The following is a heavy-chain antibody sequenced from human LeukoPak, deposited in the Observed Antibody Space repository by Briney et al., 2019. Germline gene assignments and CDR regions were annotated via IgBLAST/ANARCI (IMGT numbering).Heavy chain of an antibody. Sequence: ASVKVSRKASGYTFTDYTITWVRQTPGQGLEWMGWIRAYNGNTNYVQRLQGRVTMTTDTSTSTAYMELRSLTSDDTAVYYCARRDDYYDYWGQGTLVTVSS. D-gene: IGHD5-24*01. CDR2: IRAYNGNT. J-gene: IGHJ4*02. CDR3: ARRDDYYDY. V-gene: IGHV1-18*01. CDR1: GYTFTDYT.